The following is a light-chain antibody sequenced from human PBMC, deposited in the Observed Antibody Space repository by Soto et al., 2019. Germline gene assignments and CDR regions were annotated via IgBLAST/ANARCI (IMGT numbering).Light chain of an antibody. J-gene: IGKJ2*01. Sequence: DSQMTQSPSTLSASVGDRVTITCRASQSISSWLAWYQQKPEKAPKLLIYKASSLQSGVPSRFSGSGSGTEFTLTISNLQPDDFATYYCQQYSSYSPYTFGQGTKVDIK. CDR3: QQYSSYSPYT. CDR2: KAS. CDR1: QSISSW. V-gene: IGKV1-5*03.